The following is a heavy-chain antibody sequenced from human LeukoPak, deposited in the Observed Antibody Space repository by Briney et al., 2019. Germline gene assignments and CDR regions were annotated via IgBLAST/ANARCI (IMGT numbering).Heavy chain of an antibody. D-gene: IGHD2-2*01. CDR3: ATTCSSTSCYVSVGDY. CDR1: GYTFTDYY. V-gene: IGHV1-69-2*01. CDR2: VDPEDGET. J-gene: IGHJ4*02. Sequence: ASVKVSRKVSGYTFTDYYMHWVQQAPGKGLEWMGLVDPEDGETIYAEKFQGRVTITADTSTETAYMELSSLRSEDTAVYYRATTCSSTSCYVSVGDYWGQGTLVTVSS.